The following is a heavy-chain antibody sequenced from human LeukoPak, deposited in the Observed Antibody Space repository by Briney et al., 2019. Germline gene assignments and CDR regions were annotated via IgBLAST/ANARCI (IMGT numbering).Heavy chain of an antibody. CDR1: GFTVSSNY. CDR2: IYSGGST. Sequence: PGGSLRLSCAASGFTVSSNYMSWVRQAPGKGLEWVSVIYSGGSTYYADSVKGRFTISRDNSKNTLYLQMNSLRAEDTAVYYCAREPAYYYDNSGYPIDYWGQGTLVTVSS. CDR3: AREPAYYYDNSGYPIDY. D-gene: IGHD3-22*01. J-gene: IGHJ4*02. V-gene: IGHV3-66*01.